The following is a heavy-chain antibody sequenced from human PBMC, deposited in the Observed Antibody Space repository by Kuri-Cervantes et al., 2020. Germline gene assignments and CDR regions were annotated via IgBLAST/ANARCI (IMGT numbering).Heavy chain of an antibody. Sequence: ASVKVSCKASGYTFTGYYMHWVRQAPGQGFEWMGWINPNSGGTNYAQKFQGRVTMTRDTSISTAYMELSRLRSDDTAVCYCARDRFADYIGYSYGYSWFDPWGQGTLVTVSS. CDR1: GYTFTGYY. CDR2: INPNSGGT. V-gene: IGHV1-2*02. D-gene: IGHD5-18*01. CDR3: ARDRFADYIGYSYGYSWFDP. J-gene: IGHJ5*02.